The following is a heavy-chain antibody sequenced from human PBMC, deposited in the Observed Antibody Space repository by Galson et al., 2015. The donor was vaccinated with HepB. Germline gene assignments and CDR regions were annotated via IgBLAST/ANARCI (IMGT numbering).Heavy chain of an antibody. Sequence: SLRLSCAASGFTFSRYAMTWVRQAPGKGLEWISYISTTSDNKFSADSVRGRFIISRDNAKNLLYLQMSSLRAEDTAVYYCTRIALSGSYWYFDYWGQGSLVTVSS. CDR1: GFTFSRYA. V-gene: IGHV3-48*01. CDR2: ISTTSDNK. D-gene: IGHD1-26*01. CDR3: TRIALSGSYWYFDY. J-gene: IGHJ4*02.